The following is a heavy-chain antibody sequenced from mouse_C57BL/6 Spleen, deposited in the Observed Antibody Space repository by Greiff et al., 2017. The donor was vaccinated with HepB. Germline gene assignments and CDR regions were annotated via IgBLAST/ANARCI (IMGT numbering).Heavy chain of an antibody. V-gene: IGHV5-9-1*02. CDR2: ISSGGDYI. Sequence: EVKVEESGEGLVKPGGSLKLSCAASGFTFSSYAMSWVRQTPEKRLEWVAYISSGGDYIYYADTVKGRFTISRDNARNTLYLQMSSLKSEDTAMYYCTREDDYHYAMDYWGQGTSVTVSS. D-gene: IGHD2-4*01. CDR1: GFTFSSYA. CDR3: TREDDYHYAMDY. J-gene: IGHJ4*01.